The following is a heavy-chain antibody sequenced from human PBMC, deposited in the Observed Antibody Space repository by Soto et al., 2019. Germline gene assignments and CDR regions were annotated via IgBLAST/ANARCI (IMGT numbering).Heavy chain of an antibody. CDR1: GFTFDDYA. CDR3: AKDGIAASGRHLWLYYCYYMDV. D-gene: IGHD6-13*01. Sequence: EVQLVESGGGLVQPGRSLRLSCAASGFTFDDYAMHWVRQAPGKGLEWVSGISWNSGSIGYADSVKGRFTISRDNAKNSLYLQMNSLRAEDTALYYCAKDGIAASGRHLWLYYCYYMDVWGKGTTVTVSS. CDR2: ISWNSGSI. V-gene: IGHV3-9*01. J-gene: IGHJ6*03.